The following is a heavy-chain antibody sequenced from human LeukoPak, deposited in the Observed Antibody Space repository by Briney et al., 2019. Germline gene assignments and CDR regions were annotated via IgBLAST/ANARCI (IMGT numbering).Heavy chain of an antibody. CDR3: ARDRSDGNYYMVV. Sequence: GGSLRLSCAASGFTVSNNYMSWVRQAPGKGLEWVSVIYGGGSTSYADSVKGRFTISRDNSKNTLYLQMNSLRGDDTGVYYCARDRSDGNYYMVVWGKGTTVIVSS. J-gene: IGHJ6*03. CDR1: GFTVSNNY. V-gene: IGHV3-53*01. D-gene: IGHD5-24*01. CDR2: IYGGGST.